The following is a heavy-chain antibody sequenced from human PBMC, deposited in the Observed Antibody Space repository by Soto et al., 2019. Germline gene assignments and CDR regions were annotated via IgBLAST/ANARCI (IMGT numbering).Heavy chain of an antibody. D-gene: IGHD5-12*01. Sequence: QLVQSGAEVKKPGASVKVSCKTSGPTFIAYYIHWVRQAPGQGLEWMGWIDPKSGGTTYEQKFLGTVTMTRDTYINTAYMELNTLTSDDTALYYCARISVDVPEWGQGTLITVSS. CDR3: ARISVDVPE. J-gene: IGHJ4*02. CDR2: IDPKSGGT. CDR1: GPTFIAYY. V-gene: IGHV1-2*02.